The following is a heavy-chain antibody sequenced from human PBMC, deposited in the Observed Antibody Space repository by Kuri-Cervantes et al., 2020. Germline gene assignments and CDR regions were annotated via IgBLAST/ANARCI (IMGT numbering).Heavy chain of an antibody. V-gene: IGHV1-46*01. CDR2: INPSGGST. Sequence: ASAQVSCKASGYTFTSYYMHWVRQAPAQGLEWMGIINPSGGSTSYAQKSQGRVTMTTDTSTSTAYMELRSLRSDDTAVYYCARGKSTVTYIDYWGQGTLVTVSS. CDR1: GYTFTSYY. D-gene: IGHD4-17*01. J-gene: IGHJ4*02. CDR3: ARGKSTVTYIDY.